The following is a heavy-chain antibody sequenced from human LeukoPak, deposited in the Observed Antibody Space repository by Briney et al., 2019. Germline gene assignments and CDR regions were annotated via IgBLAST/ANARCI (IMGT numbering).Heavy chain of an antibody. Sequence: GGSLRLSCAASGFTFSSYWMHWVRQAPGKGLVWVSRINDDGRSASYADSVKGRFTVSRDNSKNTLYLQMNSLRVEDTAIYYCAKYSGIAVPANYLDYWGQGTHVTVSS. CDR2: INDDGRSA. D-gene: IGHD6-19*01. CDR1: GFTFSSYW. CDR3: AKYSGIAVPANYLDY. J-gene: IGHJ4*02. V-gene: IGHV3-74*01.